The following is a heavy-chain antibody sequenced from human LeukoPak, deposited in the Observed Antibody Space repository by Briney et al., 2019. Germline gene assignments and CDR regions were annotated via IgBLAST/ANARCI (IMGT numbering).Heavy chain of an antibody. CDR1: GGSVSSYY. J-gene: IGHJ3*02. D-gene: IGHD3-22*01. Sequence: PSETLSLTCTFSGGSVSSYYWSWIRQPAGKGLEWIGRIYTSGSTNYNPSLKSRVTMSVDTSKNQFSLRLSSVTAADTAVYYCARDRYYYDTSGPPLDIWGQGTMVIVSS. V-gene: IGHV4-4*07. CDR3: ARDRYYYDTSGPPLDI. CDR2: IYTSGST.